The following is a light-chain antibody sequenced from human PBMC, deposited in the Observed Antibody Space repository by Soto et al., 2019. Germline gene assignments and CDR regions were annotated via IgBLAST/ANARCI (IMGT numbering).Light chain of an antibody. V-gene: IGKV3-15*01. CDR3: QHLGSSRGT. CDR2: GAS. Sequence: EKDRTRAAAAMSVYLGERAIIYYRASQSVSSNLAWYQQKPGQAPRLLIYGASTRATGIPARFSGSGSGKDFTLTISRLEPEDFAVYYCQHLGSSRGTFGEGTKVDIK. CDR1: QSVSSN. J-gene: IGKJ4*02.